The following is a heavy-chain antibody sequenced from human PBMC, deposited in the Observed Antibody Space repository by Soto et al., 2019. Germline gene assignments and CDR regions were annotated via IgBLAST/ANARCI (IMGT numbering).Heavy chain of an antibody. Sequence: QVQLVESGGGVVQPGRSLRLSCAASGFTFSSYGMHWVRQAPGKGLEWVAVISYDGSNKYYADSVKGRFTISRDNSKNTLYLQMNSLGAEDTAVYYCAKDPSGNKPAMDYWGQGTLVTVSS. CDR2: ISYDGSNK. J-gene: IGHJ4*02. CDR1: GFTFSSYG. V-gene: IGHV3-30*18. CDR3: AKDPSGNKPAMDY. D-gene: IGHD1-26*01.